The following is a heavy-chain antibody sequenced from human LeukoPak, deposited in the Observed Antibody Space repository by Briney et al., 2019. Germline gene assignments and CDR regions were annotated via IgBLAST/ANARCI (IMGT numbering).Heavy chain of an antibody. CDR3: ARTTEAHSWRTRYYDYYMDV. CDR1: GGSISSSNYY. Sequence: SETLSLTCTVSGGSISSSNYYWGWIRQPPGTGLEWIGYIYYSGSTNYNPSFKSRVTISVDTSKNQFSLKLSSMTAADTAVYYCARTTEAHSWRTRYYDYYMDVWGKGTTVTVSS. J-gene: IGHJ6*03. V-gene: IGHV4-61*05. D-gene: IGHD6-13*01. CDR2: IYYSGST.